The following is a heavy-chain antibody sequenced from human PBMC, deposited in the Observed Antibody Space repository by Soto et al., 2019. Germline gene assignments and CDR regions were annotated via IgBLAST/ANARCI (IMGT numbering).Heavy chain of an antibody. CDR2: IYYSGSS. D-gene: IGHD6-13*01. V-gene: IGHV4-59*01. Sequence: SETLSLTCTVSGGSISSYYWSWTRQSPGKGLEWIGQIYYSGSSYYKPSLMSRVTISVDTSKNQFSMKLSSVTAADTAVYYCARSNSWAQFYHYYGMDVWGQGTTVTVSS. CDR3: ARSNSWAQFYHYYGMDV. J-gene: IGHJ6*02. CDR1: GGSISSYY.